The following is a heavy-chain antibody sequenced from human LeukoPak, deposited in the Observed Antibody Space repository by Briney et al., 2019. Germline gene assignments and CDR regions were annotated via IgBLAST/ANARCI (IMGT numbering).Heavy chain of an antibody. V-gene: IGHV3-53*01. CDR3: ARGITGSNNWFDP. CDR2: IYTGGTT. CDR1: GFTVSSTY. J-gene: IGHJ5*02. Sequence: GGSLRLSCAASGFTVSSTYMSWLRQAPGKGLEWVSLIYTGGTTYYADSVKGRFTISRDNYENTLYLQMNSLRAEDTAVYYCARGITGSNNWFDPWGQGTLVTVSS. D-gene: IGHD1-20*01.